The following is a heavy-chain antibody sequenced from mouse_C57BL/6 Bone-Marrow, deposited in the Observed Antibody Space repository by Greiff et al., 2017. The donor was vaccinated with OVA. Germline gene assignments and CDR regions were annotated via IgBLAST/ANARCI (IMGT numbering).Heavy chain of an antibody. V-gene: IGHV14-4*01. Sequence: VQLQQSGAELVRPGASVKLSCTASGFNIKDDYMHWVKQTPEQGLEWIGWIDPENGDTEYASKFQGKATITADTSSNTAYLQLSSLTSEDTAVYYCTTGAYYSNYDFDYWGQGTTLTVSS. CDR1: GFNIKDDY. D-gene: IGHD2-5*01. CDR2: IDPENGDT. J-gene: IGHJ2*01. CDR3: TTGAYYSNYDFDY.